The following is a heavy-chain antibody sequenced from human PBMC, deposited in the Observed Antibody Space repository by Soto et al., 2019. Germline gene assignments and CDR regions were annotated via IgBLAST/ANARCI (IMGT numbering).Heavy chain of an antibody. J-gene: IGHJ4*02. D-gene: IGHD1-7*01. Sequence: EVQLLESGGGLVQPGGSLRLSCAASGFTFSSYGMTWVRQAPGKGLEWVSFSSATGAGTYYADSVKGRFTISRDNSKNTLYLQLTRLRADDTAVYYCAKDRRAGGNYGFYSDFWCQGALVIVSS. CDR3: AKDRRAGGNYGFYSDF. CDR2: SSATGAGT. CDR1: GFTFSSYG. V-gene: IGHV3-23*01.